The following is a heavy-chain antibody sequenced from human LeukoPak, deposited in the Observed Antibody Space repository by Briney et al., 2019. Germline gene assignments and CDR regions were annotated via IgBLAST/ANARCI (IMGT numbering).Heavy chain of an antibody. D-gene: IGHD3-9*01. V-gene: IGHV3-7*01. CDR3: ARGGPRYFDWLSSWFDP. J-gene: IGHJ5*02. CDR1: GFTFSSYW. CDR2: IKQDGSEK. Sequence: GGSLRLSCAASGFTFSSYWMSWVRQAPGKGLEWVANIKQDGSEKYYVDSVKGRFTISRDNAKNSLYLQMNSLRAEDTAVYYCARGGPRYFDWLSSWFDPWGQGTLVTVSS.